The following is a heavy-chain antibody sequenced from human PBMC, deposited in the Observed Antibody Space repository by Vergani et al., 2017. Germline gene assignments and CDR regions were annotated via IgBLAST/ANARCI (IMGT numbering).Heavy chain of an antibody. CDR1: GYSISTSNYY. CDR2: IYYTGST. CDR3: ARFPNIVGENWFDS. V-gene: IGHV4-39*02. J-gene: IGHJ5*01. Sequence: QLQLQQSGPGLVKPSETLSLTCTVSGYSISTSNYYWGWIRQPPGKGLEWIGNIYYTGSTYYNPSLNSRVTISVDTSKDHFSLQLSSVTATDTAVYYCARFPNIVGENWFDSWGQGTLVTVSS. D-gene: IGHD2/OR15-2a*01.